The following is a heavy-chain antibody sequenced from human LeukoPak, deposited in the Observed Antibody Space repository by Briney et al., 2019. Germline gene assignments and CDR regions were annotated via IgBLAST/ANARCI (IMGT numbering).Heavy chain of an antibody. J-gene: IGHJ4*02. D-gene: IGHD1-1*01. V-gene: IGHV3-30-3*01. Sequence: GRSLRLSGTASGFTFRDYAMPWVRQAPGKGLEWVALISYEGSNKYYADSVKGRFTISRDNSKNTLYLEVNSLRAEDTAVYYCARVSADNRHAIGFFFDSWGQGTLVTVSS. CDR1: GFTFRDYA. CDR2: ISYEGSNK. CDR3: ARVSADNRHAIGFFFDS.